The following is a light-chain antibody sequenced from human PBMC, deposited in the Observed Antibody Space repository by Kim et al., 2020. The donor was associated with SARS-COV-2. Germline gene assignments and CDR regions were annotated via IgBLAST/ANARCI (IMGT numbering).Light chain of an antibody. J-gene: IGKJ4*01. CDR3: QQSQTAPLLT. Sequence: DIQMTQSPSSLAASVGDRVTITCRASQSINAYLNWYKQKPGKAPKLLIYAASTLQSGVPSRFSGSGSGTDFTLTITSLQPEDFATYYCQQSQTAPLLTFGGGTKVDIK. V-gene: IGKV1-39*01. CDR1: QSINAY. CDR2: AAS.